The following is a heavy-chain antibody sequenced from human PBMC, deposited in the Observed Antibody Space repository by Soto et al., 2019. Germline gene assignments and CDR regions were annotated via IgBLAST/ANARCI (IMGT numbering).Heavy chain of an antibody. CDR1: GYSFTRYW. J-gene: IGHJ4*01. CDR3: VTYYYGAGSYTYFDY. D-gene: IGHD3-10*01. V-gene: IGHV5-10-1*01. CDR2: IDPSDSYT. Sequence: GESLKISCKASGYSFTRYWISWVRQMPEKGLEWMGWIDPSDSYTNYSPYFQGHVTLSADKSISTAYLQGSSLKAWDTAMYYFVTYYYGAGSYTYFDYWGHGTLDTDSS.